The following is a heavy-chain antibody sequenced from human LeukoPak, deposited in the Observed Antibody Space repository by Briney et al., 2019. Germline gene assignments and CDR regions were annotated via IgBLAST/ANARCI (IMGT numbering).Heavy chain of an antibody. CDR2: INSDGSST. CDR1: GFTFSSYW. D-gene: IGHD3-9*01. V-gene: IGHV3-74*01. J-gene: IGHJ4*02. Sequence: PGGSLRLSCAASGFTFSSYWMHWVRQAPGKGLVWVSRINSDGSSTSYADSVKGRFTISRDNSKNTLYLQMNSLRAEDTAVYYCAREVGDILTGYYVFDYWGQGTLVTVSS. CDR3: AREVGDILTGYYVFDY.